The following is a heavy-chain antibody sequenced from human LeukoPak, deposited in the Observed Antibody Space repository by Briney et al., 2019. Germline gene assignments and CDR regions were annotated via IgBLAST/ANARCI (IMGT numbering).Heavy chain of an antibody. CDR3: ARVWELLIDY. Sequence: GGSLRLSCTASGFAFSNYAIHWVRQAPGKGLEWVAVISDDGTNAYYAGSVEGRFTISRDNSKNTLYLQMNSLRAEDTAVYYCARVWELLIDYWGQGTLVTVSS. CDR2: ISDDGTNA. V-gene: IGHV3-30-3*01. D-gene: IGHD1-26*01. J-gene: IGHJ4*02. CDR1: GFAFSNYA.